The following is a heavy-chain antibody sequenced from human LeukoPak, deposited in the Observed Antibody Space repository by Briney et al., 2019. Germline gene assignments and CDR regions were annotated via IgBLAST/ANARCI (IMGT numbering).Heavy chain of an antibody. D-gene: IGHD6-13*01. CDR2: MNPNSGNT. J-gene: IGHJ6*03. Sequence: ASVKVSCKASGYPLTSYDINWVRQATGQGLELLGWMNPNSGNTAYAQRFQDRVTMTANMSINTAHMELSSLTSEDTAIYYCARGSNYYYYMDVWGSGTTVTVAS. CDR3: ARGSNYYYYMDV. CDR1: GYPLTSYD. V-gene: IGHV1-8*01.